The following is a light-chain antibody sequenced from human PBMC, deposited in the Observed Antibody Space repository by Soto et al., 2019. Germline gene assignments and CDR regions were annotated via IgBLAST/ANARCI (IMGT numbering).Light chain of an antibody. V-gene: IGKV1-12*01. J-gene: IGKJ5*01. CDR2: SAS. CDR1: PDIGNW. Sequence: DIQVTQSPPSMAASVGDRVTITCRASPDIGNWMTWYQQKPGKGPKLLIYSASTLVRGVPSSFSGSGSGTEFTLTISGLQPEYSLTYYCQQAKSFPITSGQRTRLDSK. CDR3: QQAKSFPIT.